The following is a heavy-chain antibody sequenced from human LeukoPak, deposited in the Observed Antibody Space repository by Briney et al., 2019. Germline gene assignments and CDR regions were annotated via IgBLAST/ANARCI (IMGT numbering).Heavy chain of an antibody. V-gene: IGHV1-2*02. CDR1: GYTFTGYY. Sequence: ASVKVSCKASGYTFTGYYMHWVRQAPGQGLEWMGCINPNSGGTNYAQKFQGRVTMTRETSISTAYMELSRLRSDDTAVYYCARDLASSSGWFDWGQGTLVTVSS. D-gene: IGHD6-19*01. CDR3: ARDLASSSGWFD. CDR2: INPNSGGT. J-gene: IGHJ4*02.